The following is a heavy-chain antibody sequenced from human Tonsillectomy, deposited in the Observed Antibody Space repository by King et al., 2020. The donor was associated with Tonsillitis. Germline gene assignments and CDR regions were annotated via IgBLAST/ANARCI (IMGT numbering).Heavy chain of an antibody. J-gene: IGHJ4*02. CDR1: GFTFSNYG. Sequence: VQRVESGGGVVQPGGSLRLSCAASGFTFSNYGMHWVRQAPGKGLEWVAFIRYDGSNKFYAEAVKGRFTISRENSKNTLYLQMNSLRVEDTAVYYCAKEDYSSSWYVYYWGQGTLVTVSS. D-gene: IGHD6-13*01. V-gene: IGHV3-30*02. CDR2: IRYDGSNK. CDR3: AKEDYSSSWYVYY.